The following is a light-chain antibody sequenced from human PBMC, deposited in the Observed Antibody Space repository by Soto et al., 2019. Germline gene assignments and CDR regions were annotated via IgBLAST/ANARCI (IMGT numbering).Light chain of an antibody. J-gene: IGKJ4*01. CDR1: QSVSSNY. V-gene: IGKV3-20*01. CDR3: QQYGGSPLT. Sequence: EIVLTQSPGTLSLSPGERATLSCRASQSVSSNYLAWYQQKPGQAPRLLIYGASRRATGIPDRFSGSGSGTDFTLTINRLEPEDFAVYYCQQYGGSPLTFGGGTKVDIK. CDR2: GAS.